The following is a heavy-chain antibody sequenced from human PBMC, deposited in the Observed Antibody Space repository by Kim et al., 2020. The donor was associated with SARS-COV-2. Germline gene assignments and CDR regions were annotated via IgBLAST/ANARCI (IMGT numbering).Heavy chain of an antibody. J-gene: IGHJ5*02. CDR3: ARERRRRRITMIVVDTPGWFDP. D-gene: IGHD3-22*01. CDR2: IKQDGSEK. Sequence: GGSLRLSCAASGFTFSSYWMSWVRQAPGKGLEWVANIKQDGSEKYYVDSVKGRFTISRDNAKNSLYLQTNSLRAEDTAVYYCARERRRRRITMIVVDTPGWFDPWGQGTLVTVSS. CDR1: GFTFSSYW. V-gene: IGHV3-7*01.